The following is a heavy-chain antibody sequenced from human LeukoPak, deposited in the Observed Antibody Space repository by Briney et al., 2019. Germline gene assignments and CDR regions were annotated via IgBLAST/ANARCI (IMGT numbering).Heavy chain of an antibody. J-gene: IGHJ5*02. V-gene: IGHV3-23*01. CDR3: AKNYGDFVNWFDP. CDR1: GLTFSKTW. CDR2: IRGSGGDST. Sequence: PGGSLRLSCAASGLTFSKTWMSWVRQAPGKGLEWVSAIRGSGGDSTYYADSVKGRFTISRDNSKNTLYLQMNSLRAEDTAVYYCAKNYGDFVNWFDPWGQGTLVTVSS. D-gene: IGHD4-17*01.